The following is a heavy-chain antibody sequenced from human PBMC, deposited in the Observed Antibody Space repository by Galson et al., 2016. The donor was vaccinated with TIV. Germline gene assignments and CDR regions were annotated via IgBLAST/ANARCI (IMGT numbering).Heavy chain of an antibody. CDR1: GGTFSSYV. CDR3: AKDRNTAFDTHYSYYGLDV. Sequence: SVKVSCKASGGTFSSYVIKWVRQAPGQGLEWMGEIIPISGTANYAQKFQGRVTITADESTSTAYMELSSLRSEDTAVYYCAKDRNTAFDTHYSYYGLDVWGQGTTVIVSS. CDR2: IIPISGTA. V-gene: IGHV1-69*13. D-gene: IGHD5-18*01. J-gene: IGHJ6*02.